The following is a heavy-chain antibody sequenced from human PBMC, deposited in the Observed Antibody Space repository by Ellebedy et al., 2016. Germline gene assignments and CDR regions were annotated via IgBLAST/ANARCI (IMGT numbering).Heavy chain of an antibody. CDR3: ARDFYYGSGSYDPYYYYGMDV. J-gene: IGHJ6*02. CDR2: ISYDGSNK. D-gene: IGHD3-10*01. CDR1: GFTFSSYA. Sequence: GESLKISXAASGFTFSSYAMHWVRQAPGKGLEWVAVISYDGSNKYYADSVKGRFTISRDNSKNTLYLQMNSLRAEDTAVYYCARDFYYGSGSYDPYYYYGMDVWGQGTTVTVSS. V-gene: IGHV3-30*04.